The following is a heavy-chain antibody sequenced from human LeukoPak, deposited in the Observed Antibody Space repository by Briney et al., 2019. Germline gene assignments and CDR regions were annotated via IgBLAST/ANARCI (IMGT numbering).Heavy chain of an antibody. CDR1: GGSFSGYY. J-gene: IGHJ4*02. D-gene: IGHD4-17*01. CDR3: ATGRSIRYFDY. CDR2: INHSGST. V-gene: IGHV4-34*01. Sequence: SETLSLTCAVYGGSFSGYYWSWIRQPPGKGLEWIGEINHSGSTNYNPSLKSRVTISIDTSKSQFSLKLTSATAADTAIYYCATGRSIRYFDYWGQGTLLSVSS.